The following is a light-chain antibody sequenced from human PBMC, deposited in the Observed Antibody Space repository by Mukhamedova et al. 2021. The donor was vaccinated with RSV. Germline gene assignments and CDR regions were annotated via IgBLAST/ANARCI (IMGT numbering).Light chain of an antibody. CDR2: DVS. J-gene: IGLJ2*01. CDR3: TSYAGSDSLI. CDR1: SSDIGAYNY. V-gene: IGLV2-8*01. Sequence: GTSSDIGAYNYVSWYQQHPGKAPNLLIYDVSQRPSGVPDRFSGSKSGNTASLTVSGLQADDEADYYCTSYAGSDSLIFGGGTRLT.